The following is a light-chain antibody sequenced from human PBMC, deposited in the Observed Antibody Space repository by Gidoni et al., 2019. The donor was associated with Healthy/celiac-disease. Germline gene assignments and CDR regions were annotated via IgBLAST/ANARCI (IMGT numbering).Light chain of an antibody. V-gene: IGLV3-1*01. Sequence: SYALTQPPSVSVSPGQTASITCSGDKLGDKYACWYQQKPAQSAVRVIYKDSKRPSGTPERFSGSNSGNTATLTISGTQAMDEADYYCQAWDSSTWVFGGGTKLTVL. J-gene: IGLJ3*02. CDR3: QAWDSSTWV. CDR2: KDS. CDR1: KLGDKY.